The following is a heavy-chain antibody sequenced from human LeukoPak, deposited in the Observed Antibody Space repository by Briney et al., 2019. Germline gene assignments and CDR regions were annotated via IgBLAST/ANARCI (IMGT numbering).Heavy chain of an antibody. D-gene: IGHD3-9*01. CDR3: ARDLYGVEYYDILTGYSGLDY. CDR2: ISYDGSNK. J-gene: IGHJ4*02. V-gene: IGHV3-30-3*01. CDR1: GFTFSSYA. Sequence: GRSLRLSCAASGFTFSSYAMHWVRQAPGKGLEWVAVISYDGSNKYYADSVKGRFTISRDNSKNTLYLQMNSLRAEDTAVYYCARDLYGVEYYDILTGYSGLDYWGQGTLVTVSS.